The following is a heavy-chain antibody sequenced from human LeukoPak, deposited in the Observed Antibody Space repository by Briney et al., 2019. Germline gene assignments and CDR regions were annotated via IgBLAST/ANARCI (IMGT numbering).Heavy chain of an antibody. CDR2: IYYSGST. CDR1: GGSLSSSSYY. J-gene: IGHJ4*02. D-gene: IGHD3-9*01. Sequence: SETLSLTCTVSGGSLSSSSYYWGWVHQPPGKGLEWLGSIYYSGSTYYNPSLKSRVTISVDTSKNQFSLKLSSVTAADTAVYYCARHNKRADILTGYYFDYWGQGTLVTVSS. V-gene: IGHV4-39*01. CDR3: ARHNKRADILTGYYFDY.